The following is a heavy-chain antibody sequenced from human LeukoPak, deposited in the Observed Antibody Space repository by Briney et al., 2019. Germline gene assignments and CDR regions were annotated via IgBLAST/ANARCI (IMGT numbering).Heavy chain of an antibody. CDR1: GVSFSGYY. J-gene: IGHJ4*02. Sequence: SETLSLTCAVYGVSFSGYYWSWIRQPPGKGLEWIGEINHSGSTNYNPSLKSRVTISVDTSKNQFSLKLSSVTAADTAVYYCARWGDYYFDYWGQGTLVTVSS. V-gene: IGHV4-34*01. CDR2: INHSGST. CDR3: ARWGDYYFDY. D-gene: IGHD2-21*02.